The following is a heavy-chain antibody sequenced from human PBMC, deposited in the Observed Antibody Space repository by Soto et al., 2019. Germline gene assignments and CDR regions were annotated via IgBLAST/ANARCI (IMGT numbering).Heavy chain of an antibody. CDR3: ARSIVVVSALDY. CDR2: INAGNGNT. D-gene: IGHD2-21*01. CDR1: GYTFTSYA. V-gene: IGHV1-3*05. Sequence: QVQLVQSGAEEKKPGASVKVSCKASGYTFTSYAMHWVRQAPGQRLEWMGWINAGNGNTKYSQKFQVRVTITRDTSASTAYMELSILRSEDTAVYYCARSIVVVSALDYWGQGTLVTVSS. J-gene: IGHJ4*02.